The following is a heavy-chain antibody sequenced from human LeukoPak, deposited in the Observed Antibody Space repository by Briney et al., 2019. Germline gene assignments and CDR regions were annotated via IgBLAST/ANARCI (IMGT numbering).Heavy chain of an antibody. Sequence: SVKVSCKASGGTFSSYAISWVRQAPGQGLEWMGGIIPIFGTANYAQKFQGRVTITTDESTSTAYMELSSLRSEDTAVYYCARGYCSGGSCSGVGNNWFDPWGQGTLVAVSS. J-gene: IGHJ5*02. CDR1: GGTFSSYA. CDR2: IIPIFGTA. V-gene: IGHV1-69*05. CDR3: ARGYCSGGSCSGVGNNWFDP. D-gene: IGHD2-15*01.